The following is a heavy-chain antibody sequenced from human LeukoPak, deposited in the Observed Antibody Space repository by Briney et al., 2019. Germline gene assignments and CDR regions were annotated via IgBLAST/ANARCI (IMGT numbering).Heavy chain of an antibody. CDR1: GFTFSRYS. CDR2: ISFDTNNE. Sequence: PGGSLRLSCVGSGFTFSRYSMHWVRQAPGKGLEWLSVISFDTNNESYADSVKGRFTISRDNSKNTLYLQMNSLRAEDTAVYYCAKSSPPPLRYWGQGTLVTVSS. V-gene: IGHV3-30*04. CDR3: AKSSPPPLRY. J-gene: IGHJ4*02.